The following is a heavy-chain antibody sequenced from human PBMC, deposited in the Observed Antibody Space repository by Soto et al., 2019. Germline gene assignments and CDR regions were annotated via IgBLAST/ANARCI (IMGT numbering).Heavy chain of an antibody. CDR1: GYSFLTYD. J-gene: IGHJ3*02. D-gene: IGHD2-2*01. Sequence: GASVKVSCKASGYSFLTYDFSWVRQAPGQGLEWMGWISGYNGNTNYAQRFQCRVTMTRDTSTSTAYIELRSLRSDDTAVYYCARGGYCRSNSCYGFDIWG. CDR2: ISGYNGNT. V-gene: IGHV1-18*01. CDR3: ARGGYCRSNSCYGFDI.